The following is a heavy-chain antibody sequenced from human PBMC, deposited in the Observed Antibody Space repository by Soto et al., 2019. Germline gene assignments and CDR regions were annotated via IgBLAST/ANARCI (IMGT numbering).Heavy chain of an antibody. Sequence: GGSLRLSCAASGFTFSDYYMSWIRQAPGKGLEWVSYISSSSSYTNYADSVKGRFTISRDNAKNSLYLQMNSLRAEDTAVYYCARSNWDYYFDYWGQGTLVTVSS. CDR2: ISSSSSYT. V-gene: IGHV3-11*06. J-gene: IGHJ4*02. D-gene: IGHD1-7*01. CDR3: ARSNWDYYFDY. CDR1: GFTFSDYY.